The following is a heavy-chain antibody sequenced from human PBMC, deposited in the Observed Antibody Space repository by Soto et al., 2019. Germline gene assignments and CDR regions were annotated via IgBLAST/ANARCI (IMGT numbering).Heavy chain of an antibody. CDR2: IIPIFGTA. Sequence: GASVKVSCKASGGTFSSYAISWVRQAPGQGLEWMGGIIPIFGTANYAQKFQGRVTITADESTSTAYMELSSLRSEDTAVYYCARGWERYYYDSSGYGFDYWGQGTLVTVSS. CDR1: GGTFSSYA. CDR3: ARGWERYYYDSSGYGFDY. J-gene: IGHJ4*02. V-gene: IGHV1-69*13. D-gene: IGHD3-22*01.